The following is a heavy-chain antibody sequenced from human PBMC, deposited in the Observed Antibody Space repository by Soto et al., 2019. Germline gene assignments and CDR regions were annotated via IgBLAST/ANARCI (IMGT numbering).Heavy chain of an antibody. CDR3: ARDRHYYDSSGYPDY. CDR1: GFTFSSYG. CDR2: IWYDGSNK. Sequence: QVQLVESGGGVVQPGRSLRLSCAASGFTFSSYGMHWVRQAPGKGLEWVAVIWYDGSNKYYADSVKGRFTISRDNSKNTLYLQMNNLRAEDTAVYYCARDRHYYDSSGYPDYWGQGTLVTVSS. J-gene: IGHJ4*02. V-gene: IGHV3-33*01. D-gene: IGHD3-22*01.